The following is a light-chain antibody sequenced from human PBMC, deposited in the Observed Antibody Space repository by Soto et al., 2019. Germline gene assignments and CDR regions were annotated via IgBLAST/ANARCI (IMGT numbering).Light chain of an antibody. J-gene: IGKJ5*01. V-gene: IGKV3-20*01. CDR3: HQYYSSPPIT. CDR2: GAS. CDR1: QSVSSSY. Sequence: EIVLTQSPGTLSLSPGERATLSCRASQSVSSSYLAWYQQKPGQAPRLLIYGASSRATGIPDRFSGSGSGTDFTLTISRLEPEDFAVYYCHQYYSSPPITFGQGTRLEIK.